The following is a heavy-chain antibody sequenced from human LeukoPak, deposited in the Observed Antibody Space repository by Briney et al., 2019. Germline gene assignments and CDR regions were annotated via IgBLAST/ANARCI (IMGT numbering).Heavy chain of an antibody. Sequence: SETLPLTCTVSGGSISSYYWSWIRQPAGKGLEWIGRIYTSGSTNYNPSLKSRVTMSVDTSKNQFSLKLSSATAADTAVYYCARGITIFGVDPASYFDYWGQGTLVTVSS. J-gene: IGHJ4*02. CDR1: GGSISSYY. V-gene: IGHV4-4*07. CDR2: IYTSGST. D-gene: IGHD3-3*01. CDR3: ARGITIFGVDPASYFDY.